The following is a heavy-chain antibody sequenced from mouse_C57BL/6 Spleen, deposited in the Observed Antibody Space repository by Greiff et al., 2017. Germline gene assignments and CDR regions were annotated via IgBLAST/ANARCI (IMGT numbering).Heavy chain of an antibody. CDR3: ARHDYDEVMDY. D-gene: IGHD2-4*01. V-gene: IGHV5-2*01. J-gene: IGHJ4*01. Sequence: EVKLMESGGGLVQPGESLKLSCESNEYEFPSHDMSWVRKTPEKRLELVAAINSDGGSTYYPDTMERRFIISRDNTKKTLYLQMSSLRDEATDLYYCARHDYDEVMDYWGQGTSVTVSS. CDR1: EYEFPSHD. CDR2: INSDGGST.